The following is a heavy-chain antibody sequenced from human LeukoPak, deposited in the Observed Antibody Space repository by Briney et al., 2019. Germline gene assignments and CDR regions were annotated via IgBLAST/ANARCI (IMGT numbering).Heavy chain of an antibody. CDR1: GFTFDDYG. Sequence: GGSLRLSCAASGFTFDDYGMSWVRQAPGKGLEWASGINWNGGSTGYADSVKGRFTISRDNAKYSLYLQMNSLRAEDTALYYCARDLPGYCGGDCYPNDYWGQGTLVTVSS. V-gene: IGHV3-20*04. J-gene: IGHJ4*02. CDR3: ARDLPGYCGGDCYPNDY. D-gene: IGHD2-21*02. CDR2: INWNGGST.